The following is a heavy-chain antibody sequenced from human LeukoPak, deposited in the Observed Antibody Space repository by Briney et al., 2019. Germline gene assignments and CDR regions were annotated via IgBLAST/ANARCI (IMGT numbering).Heavy chain of an antibody. CDR1: GGSISSYY. D-gene: IGHD4-17*01. CDR2: IYYSGST. CDR3: ARQDYGDYSSDYYMDV. J-gene: IGHJ6*03. Sequence: PSETLSLTCTVSGGSISSYYWSWIRQPPGKGLEWIGYIYYSGSTNYKSSLKSRVTISVDTSKNQFSLKLSSVTAADTAVYYCARQDYGDYSSDYYMDVWGKGTTVTISS. V-gene: IGHV4-59*08.